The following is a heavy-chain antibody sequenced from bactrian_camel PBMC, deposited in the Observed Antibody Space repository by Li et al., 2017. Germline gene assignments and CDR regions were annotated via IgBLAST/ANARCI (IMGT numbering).Heavy chain of an antibody. CDR2: ITTQNTT. D-gene: IGHD4*01. J-gene: IGHJ7*01. Sequence: HVQLVESGGGLVQSGGSLKLSCVASGISTISDCGMHWYRQVSGKSREFVSQITTQNTTRYGDSVKGRFTISRDNAKNTLYLQLNSLETEDTAVYYCTKSIRYVATYYAMDYRGKGTQVTVS. V-gene: IGHV3S53*01. CDR1: GISTISDCG.